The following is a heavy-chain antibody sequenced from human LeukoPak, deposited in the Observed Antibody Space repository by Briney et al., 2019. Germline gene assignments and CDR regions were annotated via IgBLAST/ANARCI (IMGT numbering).Heavy chain of an antibody. Sequence: SETLSLTCTVSGGSISIGGYYWRWIRQPAGKGLEWIGRIYSSGRTNCNPSLKSRATISVDTSKNQFSVNRSSVTAADTAVYYCARVIRRDGYNYDGFDIWGQGTMVTVSS. CDR1: GGSISIGGYY. D-gene: IGHD5-24*01. CDR2: IYSSGRT. J-gene: IGHJ3*02. V-gene: IGHV4-61*02. CDR3: ARVIRRDGYNYDGFDI.